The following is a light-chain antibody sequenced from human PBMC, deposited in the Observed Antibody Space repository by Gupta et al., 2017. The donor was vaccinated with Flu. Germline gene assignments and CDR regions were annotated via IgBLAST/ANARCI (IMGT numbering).Light chain of an antibody. V-gene: IGLV4-69*01. CDR2: LNSDGRH. Sequence: QPVLTQSPFASASLGASVRLTCTLSSGHGNNAIAWHQQQPVKGARYFMNLNSDGRHNKGDGIPDRFTGSSSGAERDLTISSLQAEDEANYYCQTWGTGVVVFGGGTKLTVL. CDR1: SGHGNNA. J-gene: IGLJ2*01. CDR3: QTWGTGVVV.